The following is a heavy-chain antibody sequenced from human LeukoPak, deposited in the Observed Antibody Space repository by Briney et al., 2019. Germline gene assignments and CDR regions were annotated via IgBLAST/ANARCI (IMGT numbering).Heavy chain of an antibody. D-gene: IGHD6-13*01. CDR3: ARVGTQSIAAAGYYYYYYMDV. J-gene: IGHJ6*03. CDR2: ISYVGSNK. CDR1: GFTFSSYA. Sequence: GGSLRLSCAASGFTFSSYAMHWVRQAPGKGLEWVAVISYVGSNKYYADSVKGRFTISRDNSKNTLYLQMNSLRAEDTAVYYCARVGTQSIAAAGYYYYYYMDVWGKGTTVTVSS. V-gene: IGHV3-30*04.